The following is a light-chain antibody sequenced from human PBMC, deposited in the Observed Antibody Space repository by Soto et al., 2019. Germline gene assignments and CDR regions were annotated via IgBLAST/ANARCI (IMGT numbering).Light chain of an antibody. J-gene: IGLJ1*01. Sequence: QSALTQPASVSGSPGQSITISCTGTSSDVGGYNYVSCFQQHPGKAPKLMIYDVRNRPSGISNRFSGSKSGNTASLTISGLHAEDEADYYCNSYTSSSTYVFGTGTKLTVL. CDR3: NSYTSSSTYV. CDR1: SSDVGGYNY. CDR2: DVR. V-gene: IGLV2-14*01.